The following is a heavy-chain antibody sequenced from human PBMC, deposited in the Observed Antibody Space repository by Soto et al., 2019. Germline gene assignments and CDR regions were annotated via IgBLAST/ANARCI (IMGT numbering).Heavy chain of an antibody. CDR1: GFTFSGSA. J-gene: IGHJ6*03. V-gene: IGHV3-73*01. D-gene: IGHD3-3*01. CDR2: IRSKANNYAT. Sequence: EVQLVESGGGLVQPGGSLKLSCAASGFTFSGSAMHWVRQASGKGLEWVARIRSKANNYATAYGASVKGRFTISRDDSKNTAYLQMNSLKTEDTAVYYCSRQASDFWSGKPQYYMDVWGKGTTVTVSS. CDR3: SRQASDFWSGKPQYYMDV.